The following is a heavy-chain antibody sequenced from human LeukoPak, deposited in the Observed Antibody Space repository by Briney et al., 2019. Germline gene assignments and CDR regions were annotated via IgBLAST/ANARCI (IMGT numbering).Heavy chain of an antibody. CDR1: GFTFSSYA. CDR2: ISYDGSNK. Sequence: PGGSLRLSCAASGFTFSSYAMHWVRQAPGKGLEWVAVISYDGSNKHYADSVKGRFTISRDNSKNTLYLQMNSLRAEDTAVYYCAKDRGYCSSTSCYAVDYWGQGTLVTVSS. D-gene: IGHD2-2*01. CDR3: AKDRGYCSSTSCYAVDY. V-gene: IGHV3-30*04. J-gene: IGHJ4*02.